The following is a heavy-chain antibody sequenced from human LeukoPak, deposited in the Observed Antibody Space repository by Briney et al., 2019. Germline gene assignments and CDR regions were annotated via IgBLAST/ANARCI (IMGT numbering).Heavy chain of an antibody. CDR1: GFTFSSYA. Sequence: PGGSLGLSCAASGFTFSSYAMSWIRQAPGRGLEWVGFIRNKADGGTPEYAASVKGRFTISRDDSKNIAYLQMNSLKTDDTAVYYCTRDPPTKYWGQGTLVSVSS. CDR2: IRNKADGGTP. CDR3: TRDPPTKY. D-gene: IGHD1-26*01. V-gene: IGHV3-49*03. J-gene: IGHJ4*02.